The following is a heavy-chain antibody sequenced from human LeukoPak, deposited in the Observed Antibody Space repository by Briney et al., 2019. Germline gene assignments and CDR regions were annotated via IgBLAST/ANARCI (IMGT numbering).Heavy chain of an antibody. Sequence: SETLSLTCAVYGGSFSGYFWSWIRQPPGKGLEWIGYIYYSGSTYYNPSLKSRVTISVDTSKNQFSLKLSSVTAADTAVYYCARLQRGYSYGSEYWGQGTLVTVSS. D-gene: IGHD5-18*01. V-gene: IGHV4-34*09. CDR1: GGSFSGYF. J-gene: IGHJ4*02. CDR2: IYYSGST. CDR3: ARLQRGYSYGSEY.